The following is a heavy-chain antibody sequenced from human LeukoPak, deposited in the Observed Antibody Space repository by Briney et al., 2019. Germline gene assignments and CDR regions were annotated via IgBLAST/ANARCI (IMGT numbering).Heavy chain of an antibody. Sequence: AAVKVSCKASGYTFTGYYMHWVRQAPGQGLGWMGLINPNSGGTNYVQKFQGRVTMTRDTSISTAYMELSRLRSDDTAVYYCARAPKIYCSGGSCYLGHWGQGTLVTVSS. CDR1: GYTFTGYY. CDR3: ARAPKIYCSGGSCYLGH. CDR2: INPNSGGT. D-gene: IGHD2-15*01. V-gene: IGHV1-2*02. J-gene: IGHJ4*02.